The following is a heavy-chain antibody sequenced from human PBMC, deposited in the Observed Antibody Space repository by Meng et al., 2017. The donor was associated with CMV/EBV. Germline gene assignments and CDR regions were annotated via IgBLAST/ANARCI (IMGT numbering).Heavy chain of an antibody. CDR2: ISAYNGNT. D-gene: IGHD3-10*01. J-gene: IGHJ4*02. Sequence: VKRLGSSVRCCGKASGDPLTRHRIIWVRQAPGQGLEWMGWISAYNGNTNYAQKLQGRVTMTTVTSTSTAYMELRSLRSDDTAVYYCARDRTIVRGVTGYWGQGTLVTVSS. CDR3: ARDRTIVRGVTGY. CDR1: GDPLTRHR. V-gene: IGHV1-18*01.